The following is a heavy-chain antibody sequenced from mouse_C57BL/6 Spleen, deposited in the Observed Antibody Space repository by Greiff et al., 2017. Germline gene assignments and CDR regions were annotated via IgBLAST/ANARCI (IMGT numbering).Heavy chain of an antibody. V-gene: IGHV1-15*01. J-gene: IGHJ4*01. D-gene: IGHD1-1*01. CDR2: IDPETGGT. Sequence: VQLQQSGAELVRPGASVTLSCTASGYTFTDYEMHWVKQTPVHGLEWIGAIDPETGGTAYNQTFKGKAILTADKSSSTAYMELRSLTSEDSAVYYCTRRYYGRNYAMDYWGQGTSVTVSS. CDR3: TRRYYGRNYAMDY. CDR1: GYTFTDYE.